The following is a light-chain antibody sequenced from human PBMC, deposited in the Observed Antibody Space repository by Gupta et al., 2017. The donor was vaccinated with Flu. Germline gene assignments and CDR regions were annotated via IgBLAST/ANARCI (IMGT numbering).Light chain of an antibody. CDR3: SSYITSSTVV. CDR1: SSDVGGYNY. J-gene: IGLJ2*01. CDR2: EVT. V-gene: IGLV2-14*01. Sequence: TSSDVGGYNYVSWYQQHPGKAPKVMIYEVTNRPSGVSNRFSGSKSGNTASLTISGLQAEDEGDYYCSSYITSSTVVFGGGTRLTVL.